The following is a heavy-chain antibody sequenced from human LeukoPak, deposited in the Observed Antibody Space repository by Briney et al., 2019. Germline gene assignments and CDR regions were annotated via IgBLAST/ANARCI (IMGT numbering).Heavy chain of an antibody. CDR1: GGSFSGYY. CDR3: ARGGYCSSTSCYKAYYYYYYMDV. Sequence: SETLSLTCAVYGGSFSGYYWNWIRQPPGKGLEWIGEINHSGSTNYNPSLKSRVTISVDTSKNQFSLKLSSVTATDTAVYYCARGGYCSSTSCYKAYYYYYYMDVWGKGTTVTVSS. V-gene: IGHV4-34*01. CDR2: INHSGST. J-gene: IGHJ6*03. D-gene: IGHD2-2*02.